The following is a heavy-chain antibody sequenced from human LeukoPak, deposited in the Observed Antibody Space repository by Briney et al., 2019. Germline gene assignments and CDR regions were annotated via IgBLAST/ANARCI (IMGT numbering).Heavy chain of an antibody. CDR3: ARPYYGSGSYLGY. V-gene: IGHV1-2*06. D-gene: IGHD3-10*01. CDR2: INPNSGGT. J-gene: IGHJ4*02. Sequence: ASVKVSCKASGHTFTGYYMHWVRQAPGQGLEWMGRINPNSGGTNYAQKFQGRVTMTRDTSISTAYMELSRLRSDDTAVYYCARPYYGSGSYLGYWGQGTLVTVSS. CDR1: GHTFTGYY.